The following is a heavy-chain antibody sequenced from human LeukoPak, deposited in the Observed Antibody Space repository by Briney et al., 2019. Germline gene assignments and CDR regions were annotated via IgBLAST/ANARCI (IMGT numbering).Heavy chain of an antibody. CDR1: GFTVSSNY. D-gene: IGHD2-2*01. CDR2: IYSGGST. J-gene: IGHJ4*02. Sequence: GGSLRLSCAASGFTVSSNYMSWVRQAPGKGLEWVSVIYSGGSTYYADSVKGRFTISRDNSKNTLYLQMNSLRAEGTAVYYCARDGRDCSSTSCYGFDYWGQGTLVTASS. V-gene: IGHV3-66*01. CDR3: ARDGRDCSSTSCYGFDY.